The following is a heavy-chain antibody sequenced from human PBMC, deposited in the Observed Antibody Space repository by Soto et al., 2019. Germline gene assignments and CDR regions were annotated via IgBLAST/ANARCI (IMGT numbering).Heavy chain of an antibody. D-gene: IGHD6-6*01. CDR1: GFTFSNYW. J-gene: IGHJ4*02. CDR3: ARDRPEYYFDY. Sequence: PGGSLRLSCAASGFTFSNYWMSWVRQAPGKGLEWVANIKEDGSQKYYVDSVKGRFIISRDNARNSLDLQMSSLRGEDTAVYFCARDRPEYYFDYWGQGILVTV. CDR2: IKEDGSQK. V-gene: IGHV3-7*03.